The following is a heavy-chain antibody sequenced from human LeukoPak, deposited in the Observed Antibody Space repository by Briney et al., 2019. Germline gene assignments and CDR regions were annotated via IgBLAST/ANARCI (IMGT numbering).Heavy chain of an antibody. Sequence: KSSETLSLTCAVYGGSFSGYYWSWIRQPPGKGLEWIGEINHSGSTNYNPSLKSRVTISVDTSKNQFSLKLRSVTAADTAVYYCARGFGDYDFWSGYSPYYFDYWGQGTLVTVSS. CDR3: ARGFGDYDFWSGYSPYYFDY. CDR1: GGSFSGYY. D-gene: IGHD3-3*01. V-gene: IGHV4-34*01. CDR2: INHSGST. J-gene: IGHJ4*02.